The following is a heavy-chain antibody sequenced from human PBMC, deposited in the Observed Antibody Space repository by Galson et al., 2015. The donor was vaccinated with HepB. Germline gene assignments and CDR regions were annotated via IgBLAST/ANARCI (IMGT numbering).Heavy chain of an antibody. CDR2: IRYDGSNK. CDR3: AKDLGGGSGRSYGMDV. Sequence: SLRLSCAASGFTFSSYGMHWVRQAPGKGLEWVAFIRYDGSNKYYADSVKGRFTISRDNSKNTLYLQMNSLRAEDTAVYYCAKDLGGGSGRSYGMDVWGQGTTVTVSS. CDR1: GFTFSSYG. D-gene: IGHD3-10*01. J-gene: IGHJ6*02. V-gene: IGHV3-30*02.